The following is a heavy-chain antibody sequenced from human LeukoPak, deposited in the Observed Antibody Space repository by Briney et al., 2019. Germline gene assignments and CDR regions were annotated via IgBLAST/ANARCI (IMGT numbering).Heavy chain of an antibody. CDR3: TRDWGAASGY. CDR2: VYSDDST. V-gene: IGHV3-53*01. D-gene: IGHD6-13*01. J-gene: IGHJ4*02. CDR1: GFTVSDSY. Sequence: GGSLRLSCAASGFTVSDSYMSWVRQAPGKGLEWVSVVYSDDSTYYADSVMGRFTIFRDNSKNTMYLQMNSLRAEDTALYYCTRDWGAASGYWGQGTLVTVSS.